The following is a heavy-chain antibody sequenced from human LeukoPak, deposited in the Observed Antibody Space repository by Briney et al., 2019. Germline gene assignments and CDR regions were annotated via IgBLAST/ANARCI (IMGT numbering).Heavy chain of an antibody. CDR3: ARGQTVPAGWFDY. V-gene: IGHV1-18*01. J-gene: IGHJ4*02. D-gene: IGHD2-2*01. Sequence: ASVKLSCKASGYTFTSYGISWVRQAPGQGLEWMGWISAYNGNTNYAENVQGRVTITTDTSTSTPYMEMNSLRSDDTAVYYCARGQTVPAGWFDYWGKGTLVTVSS. CDR1: GYTFTSYG. CDR2: ISAYNGNT.